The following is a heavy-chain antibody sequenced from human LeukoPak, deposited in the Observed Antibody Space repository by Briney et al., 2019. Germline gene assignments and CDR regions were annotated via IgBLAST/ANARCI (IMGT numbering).Heavy chain of an antibody. CDR3: ARAGYCSSTSCYTFYGMDV. V-gene: IGHV3-11*06. Sequence: GGSLRLSCAASGFTFSDYYMSWIRQAPGKGLEWVSYISSSSSYTNYADSVKGRFTISRDNAKNSLYLQMNSLRAEDTAGYYCARAGYCSSTSCYTFYGMDVWGKGTAVTVSS. CDR1: GFTFSDYY. D-gene: IGHD2-2*01. CDR2: ISSSSSYT. J-gene: IGHJ6*04.